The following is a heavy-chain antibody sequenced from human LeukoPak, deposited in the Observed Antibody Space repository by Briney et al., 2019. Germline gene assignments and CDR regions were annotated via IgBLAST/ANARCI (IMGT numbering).Heavy chain of an antibody. CDR2: IRYDGTIK. Sequence: GGSLTLSCAASGFIFSNYGMHWVRQAPGKGREWVAFIRYDGTIKNYADSVQGRFTISRDNSKNTLYLQMNSLRTEDTAVYYCAKGVVIPPTNFDYWGQGTLVTVSS. V-gene: IGHV3-30*02. CDR1: GFIFSNYG. CDR3: AKGVVIPPTNFDY. D-gene: IGHD2-21*01. J-gene: IGHJ4*02.